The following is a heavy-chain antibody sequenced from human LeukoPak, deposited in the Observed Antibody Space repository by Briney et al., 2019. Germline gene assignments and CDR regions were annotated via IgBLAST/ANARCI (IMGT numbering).Heavy chain of an antibody. CDR1: GFTFSSYG. CDR3: AKEWASCFDY. Sequence: GGSLRLSCAASGFTFSSYGMHWVRQAPGKGLEWVAVISYDGSNKYYADSVKGRFTISRDNSKNTLYLQMNSLRAEDTAVYYCAKEWASCFDYWGQGTLVTVSS. J-gene: IGHJ4*02. D-gene: IGHD2-2*01. CDR2: ISYDGSNK. V-gene: IGHV3-30*18.